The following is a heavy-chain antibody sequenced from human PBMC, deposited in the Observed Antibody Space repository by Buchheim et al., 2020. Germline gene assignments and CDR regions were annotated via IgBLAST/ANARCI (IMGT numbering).Heavy chain of an antibody. D-gene: IGHD1-26*01. CDR2: ISSYGGFNK. J-gene: IGHJ4*02. V-gene: IGHV3-30*03. CDR3: ARAWELSSDVPFDY. Sequence: QVQLVESGGGVVQPGGSLRLSCAASGFTFSVYAIHWVRQTPGKRLEWVAAISSYGGFNKYYADSVKGRFTISRDNSENMVYLQMNSLRAEDTAVYYCARAWELSSDVPFDYWGQGTL. CDR1: GFTFSVYA.